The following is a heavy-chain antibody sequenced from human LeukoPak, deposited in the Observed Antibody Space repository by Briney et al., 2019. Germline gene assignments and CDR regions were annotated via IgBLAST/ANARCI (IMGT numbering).Heavy chain of an antibody. D-gene: IGHD6-19*01. Sequence: GASVKVSCKASGYRFDYFGISWVRQAPGRGLEWMGWIGVYNGHTKYAENLQGRVTLTTDTSTTTAYMELSSLRSDDTAVYYCARDKDTGAVAGTFDNWGQGTLVTVSS. CDR1: GYRFDYFG. V-gene: IGHV1-18*01. CDR3: ARDKDTGAVAGTFDN. CDR2: IGVYNGHT. J-gene: IGHJ4*02.